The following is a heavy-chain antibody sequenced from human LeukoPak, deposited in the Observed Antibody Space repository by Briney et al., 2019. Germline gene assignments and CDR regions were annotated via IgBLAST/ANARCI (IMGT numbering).Heavy chain of an antibody. Sequence: PSETLSLTCTGSGGSISSGGYYWSWIRQHPGKGLEWIGYIYYSGSTYYNPSLKSRVTISVDTSKNQFSLKLSSVTAADTAVYYCASRDGYNYVSAFDIWGQGTMVTVSS. CDR1: GGSISSGGYY. J-gene: IGHJ3*02. V-gene: IGHV4-31*03. D-gene: IGHD5-24*01. CDR3: ASRDGYNYVSAFDI. CDR2: IYYSGST.